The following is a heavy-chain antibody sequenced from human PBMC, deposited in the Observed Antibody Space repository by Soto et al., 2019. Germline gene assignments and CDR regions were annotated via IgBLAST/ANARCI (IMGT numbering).Heavy chain of an antibody. CDR3: VAWFGELLSDY. CDR1: GFTFSSYG. J-gene: IGHJ4*02. CDR2: IWYDGSNK. Sequence: GGSLRLSCAASGFTFSSYGMHWVRQAPGKGLEWVAVIWYDGSNKYYADSVKGRFTISRDNSKNTLYLQMNSLRAEDTAVYYCVAWFGELLSDYWGQGTLVTVSS. D-gene: IGHD3-10*01. V-gene: IGHV3-33*01.